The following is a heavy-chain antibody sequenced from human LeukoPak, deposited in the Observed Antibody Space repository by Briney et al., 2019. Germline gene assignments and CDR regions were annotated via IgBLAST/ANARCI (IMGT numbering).Heavy chain of an antibody. V-gene: IGHV3-48*03. CDR2: INSRGSNT. Sequence: PGGSLRLSCAASGFTFSDYEMNWVRQAPGKGLEWVSYINSRGSNTYYTDSVKGRFTISRDNAKNSLYLQMNSLRAEDTAVYYCANLHDYWGQGTLVTVPS. D-gene: IGHD4-11*01. CDR1: GFTFSDYE. CDR3: ANLHDY. J-gene: IGHJ4*02.